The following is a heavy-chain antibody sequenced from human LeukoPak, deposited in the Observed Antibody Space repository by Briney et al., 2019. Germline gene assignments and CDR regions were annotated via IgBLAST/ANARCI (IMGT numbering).Heavy chain of an antibody. D-gene: IGHD6-13*01. V-gene: IGHV3-21*01. J-gene: IGHJ4*02. CDR3: ARDYSSPGNFDY. CDR2: ISSSSSYI. Sequence: GGSLRLSCAASGFTFSSYSMDWVRQAPGKGLEWVSSISSSSSYIYYADSVKGRFTISRDNAKNSLYLQMNSLRAEDTAVYYCARDYSSPGNFDYWGQGTLVTASS. CDR1: GFTFSSYS.